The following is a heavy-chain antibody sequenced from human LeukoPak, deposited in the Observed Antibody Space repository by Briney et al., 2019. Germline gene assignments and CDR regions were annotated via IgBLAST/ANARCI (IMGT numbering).Heavy chain of an antibody. V-gene: IGHV3-23*01. CDR3: ARDPSSGWHNDAFDI. CDR2: ISGSGGST. Sequence: PGGSLRLSCVASGFTFSSYAMSWVRQAPGKGLEWVSAISGSGGSTNYADSVKGRFTISRDNAKNSLYLQMNSLRAEDTAVYYCARDPSSGWHNDAFDIWGQGTMVTVSS. J-gene: IGHJ3*02. D-gene: IGHD6-19*01. CDR1: GFTFSSYA.